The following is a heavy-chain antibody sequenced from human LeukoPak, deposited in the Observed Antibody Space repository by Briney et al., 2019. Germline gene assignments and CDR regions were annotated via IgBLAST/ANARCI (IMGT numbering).Heavy chain of an antibody. V-gene: IGHV3-30-3*01. CDR1: GFTFSSYA. CDR2: ISYDGSNK. D-gene: IGHD6-19*01. CDR3: ARGVYSGGWRLLGYYGMDV. Sequence: PGGSLRLSCAASGFTFSSYAMHWVRQAPGKGLEWVAVISYDGSNKYYADSVKGRFTISRDNSKNTLYLQMNSLRAEDTAVYYCARGVYSGGWRLLGYYGMDVWGQGTTVTVSS. J-gene: IGHJ6*02.